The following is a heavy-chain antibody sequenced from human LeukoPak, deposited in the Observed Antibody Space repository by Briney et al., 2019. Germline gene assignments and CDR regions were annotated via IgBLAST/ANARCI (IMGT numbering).Heavy chain of an antibody. CDR3: ARDWGYSYGDDY. Sequence: ASVKVSCTASGYTFTGYYMHWVRQAPGQGLEWMGRINPNSGGTNYAQKFQGRVTMTRDTSISTAYMELSRLRSDDTAVYYCARDWGYSYGDDYWGQGTLVTVSS. CDR2: INPNSGGT. V-gene: IGHV1-2*06. CDR1: GYTFTGYY. D-gene: IGHD5-18*01. J-gene: IGHJ4*02.